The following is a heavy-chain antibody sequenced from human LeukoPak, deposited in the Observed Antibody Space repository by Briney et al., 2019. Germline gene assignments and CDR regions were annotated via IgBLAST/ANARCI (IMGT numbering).Heavy chain of an antibody. D-gene: IGHD2-2*01. J-gene: IGHJ3*02. CDR2: ISAYNGNT. CDR1: GYTFTSYG. V-gene: IGHV1-18*01. CDR3: ARVRVGYCSSTSCYPDAFDI. Sequence: ASVKVSCKASGYTFTSYGISWVRQAPGQGLEWMGWISAYNGNTNYAQKLQGRVTMTTDTSTSTAYMELRSLRSDDTAVYYCARVRVGYCSSTSCYPDAFDIWGQGTTVTVSS.